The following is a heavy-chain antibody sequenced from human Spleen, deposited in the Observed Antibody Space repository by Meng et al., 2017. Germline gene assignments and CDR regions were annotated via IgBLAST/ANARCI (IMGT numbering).Heavy chain of an antibody. CDR3: ARGPTTMAHDFDY. CDR2: INHSGST. Sequence: GAGLLKPSGTLSLTLVVSGGSVSDCYWSWIREPPGKGLEWIGEINHSGSTNYNPSLESRATISVDTSQNNLSLKLSSVTAADSAVYYCARGPTTMAHDFDYWGQGTLVTVSS. V-gene: IGHV4-34*01. D-gene: IGHD4-11*01. CDR1: GGSVSDCY. J-gene: IGHJ4*02.